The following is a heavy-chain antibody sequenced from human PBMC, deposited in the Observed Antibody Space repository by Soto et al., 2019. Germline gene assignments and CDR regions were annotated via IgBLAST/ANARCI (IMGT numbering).Heavy chain of an antibody. J-gene: IGHJ6*02. CDR2: ISAYNGNT. Sequence: ASVKVSCMASGYTFTSYGISWVRQAPGQGLEWMGWISAYNGNTNYAQELQGRVTMTTDTSTSTAYMELRSLRSDDTAVYYCARDRGDYGDPYYYYGMDVWGQGTTVTVSS. D-gene: IGHD4-17*01. V-gene: IGHV1-18*01. CDR3: ARDRGDYGDPYYYYGMDV. CDR1: GYTFTSYG.